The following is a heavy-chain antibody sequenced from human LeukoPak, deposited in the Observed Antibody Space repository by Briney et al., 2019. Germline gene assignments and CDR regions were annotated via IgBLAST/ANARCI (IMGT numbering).Heavy chain of an antibody. V-gene: IGHV4-59*01. D-gene: IGHD5-24*01. Sequence: PSETLSLTCNVSGGSIRGYYWSWLRQPPGKGLEWIGYIYSSGSTNYNPSLKSRVTISVDTSKNQFSLKLSSVTAADTAVYYCARIDPGDGYNYAYWGQGTLVTVSS. J-gene: IGHJ4*02. CDR3: ARIDPGDGYNYAY. CDR1: GGSIRGYY. CDR2: IYSSGST.